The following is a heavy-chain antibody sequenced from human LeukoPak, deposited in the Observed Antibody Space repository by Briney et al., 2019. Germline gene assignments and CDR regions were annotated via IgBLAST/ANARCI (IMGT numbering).Heavy chain of an antibody. CDR3: AREGSDYGDSSHPSYFDY. V-gene: IGHV1-69*04. CDR1: GGTFSSYA. Sequence: SVKVSCKASGGTFSSYAISWVRQAPGQGLEWMGRIIPILGIANYAQKFQGRVTITADKSTSTAYMELSSLRSEDTAVYYCAREGSDYGDSSHPSYFDYWGQGTLVTVSS. J-gene: IGHJ4*02. CDR2: IIPILGIA. D-gene: IGHD4-17*01.